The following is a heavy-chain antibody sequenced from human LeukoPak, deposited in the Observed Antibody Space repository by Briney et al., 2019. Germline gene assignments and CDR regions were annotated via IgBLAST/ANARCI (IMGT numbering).Heavy chain of an antibody. CDR3: AREYYFGTGSHFDS. CDR1: GFIFNSYG. D-gene: IGHD3-10*01. V-gene: IGHV3-30*03. Sequence: PGKSLRLSCVGSGFIFNSYGMVWVRQAPGKGLEWVALSSFNGAGQTYGDSVKGRFTVSRDNSKNTLFLQMNSPREEDTGIYYCAREYYFGTGSHFDSWGQGTLVTVSS. CDR2: SSFNGAGQ. J-gene: IGHJ4*02.